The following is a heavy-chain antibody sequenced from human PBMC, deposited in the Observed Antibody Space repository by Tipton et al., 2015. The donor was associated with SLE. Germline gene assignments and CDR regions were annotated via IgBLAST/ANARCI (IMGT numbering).Heavy chain of an antibody. D-gene: IGHD5-18*01. CDR2: IKQDGSEK. CDR3: AREPRGYRNDS. V-gene: IGHV3-7*01. CDR1: GFTFSSYW. Sequence: GSLRLSCAASGFTFSSYWMSWVRQAPGKGLEWVANIKQDGSEKYYVDSVKGRFTISGDNAKNSLYLQMNSLTVEDTAVYYCAREPRGYRNDSWGQGTLVTVSS. J-gene: IGHJ5*02.